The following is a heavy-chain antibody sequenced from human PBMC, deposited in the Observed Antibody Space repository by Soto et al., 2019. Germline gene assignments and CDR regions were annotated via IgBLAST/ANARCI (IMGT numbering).Heavy chain of an antibody. Sequence: KPSETALTCTVSGGSFKSGSYSWSWIRQPPGKGLEWIGYVYHTGRTSYNPSLKSRVSISMDTSKNQFSLNLDSVTAADTAVYFCARDFAYFDSWGQGTLVTVSS. CDR3: ARDFAYFDS. J-gene: IGHJ4*02. CDR1: GGSFKSGSYS. D-gene: IGHD3-3*01. CDR2: VYHTGRT. V-gene: IGHV4-61*01.